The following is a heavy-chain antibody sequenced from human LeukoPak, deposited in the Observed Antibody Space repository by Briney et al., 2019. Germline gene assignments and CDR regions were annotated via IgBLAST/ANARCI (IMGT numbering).Heavy chain of an antibody. CDR2: IYWNDDK. CDR1: GFSLSTSGVG. J-gene: IGHJ4*02. CDR3: AHRDYDILTGYYTPVAY. D-gene: IGHD3-9*01. V-gene: IGHV2-5*01. Sequence: SGPTLVNPTQTPTLTCTFSGFSLSTSGVGVGWIRQPPGKALEWLALIYWNDDKRYSPSLKSRLTITKDTSKNQVVLTMTNMDPVDTATYYCAHRDYDILTGYYTPVAYWGQGTLVTVSS.